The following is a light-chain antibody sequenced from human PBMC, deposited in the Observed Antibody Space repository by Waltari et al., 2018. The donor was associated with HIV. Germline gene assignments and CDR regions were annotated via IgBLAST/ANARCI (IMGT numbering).Light chain of an antibody. CDR2: NNN. Sequence: QSVLTPPPSVSASPRQKVTISCSGTSSSIGKNFVSWYQILPGTAPKLLIYNNNKRPSGIPDRFSGSKSGTSAALGITALQTGDEADYYCGTWDSSLNAGVFGGGTKVTVL. V-gene: IGLV1-51*01. CDR3: GTWDSSLNAGV. CDR1: SSSIGKNF. J-gene: IGLJ2*01.